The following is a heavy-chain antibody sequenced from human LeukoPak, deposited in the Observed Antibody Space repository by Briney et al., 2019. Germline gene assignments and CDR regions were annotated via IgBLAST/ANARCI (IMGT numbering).Heavy chain of an antibody. D-gene: IGHD3-9*01. CDR3: ARSDALTGYYMWFDP. Sequence: SETLSLTCTVSGGSISSYYWSWIRQPPGKGLEWIGYIYYSGSTNYNPSLKSRVTISVDTSKNQFSLKLSSVTAADTAVYYCARSDALTGYYMWFDPWGQGTLVTVSS. J-gene: IGHJ5*02. CDR1: GGSISSYY. V-gene: IGHV4-59*08. CDR2: IYYSGST.